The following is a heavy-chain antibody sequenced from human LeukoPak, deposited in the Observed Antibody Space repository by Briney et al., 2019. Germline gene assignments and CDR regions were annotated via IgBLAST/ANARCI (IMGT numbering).Heavy chain of an antibody. CDR2: TNHSGST. V-gene: IGHV4-34*01. J-gene: IGHJ3*02. D-gene: IGHD2-8*02. CDR1: GGSFSGYY. CDR3: ARAGYCTGGVCYPDAFDI. Sequence: PSETLSLTCAVYGGSFSGYYWSWIRQPPGKGLEWTGETNHSGSTNYNPSLKSRVTISVDTSKNQFPLKLSSVTAADTAVYYCARAGYCTGGVCYPDAFDIWGQGTMVTVSS.